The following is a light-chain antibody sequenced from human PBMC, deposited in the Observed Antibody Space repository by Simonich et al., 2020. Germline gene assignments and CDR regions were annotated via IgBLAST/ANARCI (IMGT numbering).Light chain of an antibody. J-gene: IGKJ1*01. CDR1: QGITSA. Sequence: AIQLTQSPSSLSASVGDRVTITCRASQGITSALAWYQQKPGKAPKLLIYDASSLESGVPSRFSGSGSGTDFTLTISSLQPEDFATYYCQQSYSTPWTFGQGTKVEIK. CDR3: QQSYSTPWT. V-gene: IGKV1-13*02. CDR2: DAS.